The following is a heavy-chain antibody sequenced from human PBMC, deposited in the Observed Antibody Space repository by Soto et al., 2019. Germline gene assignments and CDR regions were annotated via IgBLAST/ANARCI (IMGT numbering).Heavy chain of an antibody. CDR1: GFTFSSYW. D-gene: IGHD4-17*01. J-gene: IGHJ5*02. V-gene: IGHV3-7*01. CDR2: IKQDGSEK. CDR3: AREVAETTVTTNWFDP. Sequence: GGSLRLSCAASGFTFSSYWMSWVRQAPGKGLEWVANIKQDGSEKYYVDSVKGRFTISRDNAKNSLYLQMNSLRAEDTAVYYCAREVAETTVTTNWFDPWGQGTLVTVSS.